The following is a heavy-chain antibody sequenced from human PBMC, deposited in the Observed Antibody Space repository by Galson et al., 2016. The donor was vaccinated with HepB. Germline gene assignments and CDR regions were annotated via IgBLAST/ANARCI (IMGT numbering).Heavy chain of an antibody. CDR2: IDYSGTT. J-gene: IGHJ4*02. Sequence: ETLSLTCAVYGGPFSGYYWTWIRQPPGKGLEWIGDIDYSGTTNYNPSLRSRVSVPVDTSKNQFYLGLNSVTAADTAVYYCARGRGRLRWGGVFDYWGQGALVTVSS. CDR3: ARGRGRLRWGGVFDY. CDR1: GGPFSGYY. V-gene: IGHV4-34*01. D-gene: IGHD3-3*01.